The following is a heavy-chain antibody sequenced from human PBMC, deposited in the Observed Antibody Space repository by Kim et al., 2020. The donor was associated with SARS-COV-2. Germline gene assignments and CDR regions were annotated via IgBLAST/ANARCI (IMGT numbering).Heavy chain of an antibody. CDR3: ARGGYYYDSSGYYGAFDI. V-gene: IGHV1-8*01. CDR1: GYTFTSYD. Sequence: ASVKVSCKASGYTFTSYDINWVRQATGQGLEWMGWMNPNSGNTGYAQKFQGRVTMTRNTSISTAYMELSSLRSEDTAVYYCARGGYYYDSSGYYGAFDIWGQGTMVTVSS. J-gene: IGHJ3*02. CDR2: MNPNSGNT. D-gene: IGHD3-22*01.